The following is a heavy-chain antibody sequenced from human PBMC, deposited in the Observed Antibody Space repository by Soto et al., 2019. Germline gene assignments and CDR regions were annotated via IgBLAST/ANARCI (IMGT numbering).Heavy chain of an antibody. D-gene: IGHD4-17*01. CDR1: GGSISSGGYS. J-gene: IGHJ6*02. CDR3: ARAHYGDYGYGMDV. Sequence: QLQLQESGSGLVKPSQTLSLTCAVSGGSISSGGYSWSWIRQPLGKGLEWIGYIYHSGSTYYNPSLKGRFTISVDRSKNQFSLKLSSVTAADTAVYYCARAHYGDYGYGMDVWGQGTTVTVSS. V-gene: IGHV4-30-2*01. CDR2: IYHSGST.